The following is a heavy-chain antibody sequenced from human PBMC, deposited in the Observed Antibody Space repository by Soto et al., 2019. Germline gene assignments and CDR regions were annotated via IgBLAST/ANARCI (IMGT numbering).Heavy chain of an antibody. CDR3: ARDRLIAVTGLLHY. D-gene: IGHD6-19*01. CDR1: GYPFTSYG. V-gene: IGHV1-18*01. J-gene: IGHJ4*02. Sequence: QVQLVQSGAEVKKPGASVKVSCKTSGYPFTSYGINWVRQAPGQGPEWMGWISAYNGKTSYTQKSQRRVTMTTDTSTSTAYMELRSLRSDDTAVYYCARDRLIAVTGLLHYWGQGPRVTVS. CDR2: ISAYNGKT.